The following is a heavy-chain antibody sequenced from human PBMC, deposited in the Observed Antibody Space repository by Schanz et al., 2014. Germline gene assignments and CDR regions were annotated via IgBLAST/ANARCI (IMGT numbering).Heavy chain of an antibody. CDR1: GFAFSVYG. D-gene: IGHD2-2*01. V-gene: IGHV3-33*01. Sequence: QVQLVESGGGVVQPGRSLRLSCAASGFAFSVYGMHWVRQAPGKGLEWVAVIWYDENNKYYADSVKGRFTMSRDNSKNTLYLQMNSQRAEDTAVYYNARAARRTRVVPLYFDYWGQGTLVTVSS. CDR2: IWYDENNK. CDR3: ARAARRTRVVPLYFDY. J-gene: IGHJ4*02.